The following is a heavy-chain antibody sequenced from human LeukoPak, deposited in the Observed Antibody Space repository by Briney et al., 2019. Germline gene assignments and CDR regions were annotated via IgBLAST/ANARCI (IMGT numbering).Heavy chain of an antibody. CDR1: GGSISNYY. CDR3: ARLAYSYGLYYYYYYGMDV. D-gene: IGHD5-18*01. CDR2: IHTSGST. J-gene: IGHJ6*02. V-gene: IGHV4-4*09. Sequence: SETLSLTCIVSGGSISNYYWSWIRQPPGKGLEWIGDIHTSGSTNYNPSLKSRVTISVDTSKNQFSLKLSSVTAADTAVYYCARLAYSYGLYYYYYYGMDVWGQGTTVTVSS.